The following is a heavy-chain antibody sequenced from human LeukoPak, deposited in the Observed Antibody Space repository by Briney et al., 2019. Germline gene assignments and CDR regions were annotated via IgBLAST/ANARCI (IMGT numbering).Heavy chain of an antibody. D-gene: IGHD3-22*01. J-gene: IGHJ4*02. CDR3: AKDRNDSSGYSFDY. CDR2: ISYDGSNK. CDR1: GFTFSSYG. V-gene: IGHV3-30*18. Sequence: GGSLRLSCAASGFTFSSYGMHWVRQAPGKGLEWVAVISYDGSNKYYADSVKGRFTISRDNSKNTLYLQMNSLRAEDTAVYYCAKDRNDSSGYSFDYWGQGTLVTVSS.